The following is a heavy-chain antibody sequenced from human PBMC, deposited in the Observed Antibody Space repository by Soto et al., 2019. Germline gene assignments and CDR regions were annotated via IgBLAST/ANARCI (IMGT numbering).Heavy chain of an antibody. CDR1: GFTFSTYV. D-gene: IGHD3-22*01. J-gene: IGHJ4*02. Sequence: PGGSLRLSCAASGFTFSTYVMSWVRQAPGKGLEWVGNIYYLGNTYYNPSLGSRVTISVDTSKNQFSLKLRSVTAADTAVFYCAGLYPYESSRYNITYWGQGTLVPVSS. CDR2: IYYLGNT. V-gene: IGHV4-59*04. CDR3: AGLYPYESSRYNITY.